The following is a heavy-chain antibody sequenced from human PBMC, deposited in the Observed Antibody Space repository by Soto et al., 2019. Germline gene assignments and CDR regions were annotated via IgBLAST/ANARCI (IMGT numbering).Heavy chain of an antibody. CDR3: ARDDLDYYYDSSGYYFDY. CDR2: ISSSSSYI. V-gene: IGHV3-21*01. J-gene: IGHJ4*02. Sequence: GSLRLSCAASGFTFSSYSMNWVRQAPGKGLEWVSSISSSSSYIYYADSVKGRFTISRDNAKNSLYLQINSLRAEDTAVYYFARDDLDYYYDSSGYYFDYWGQGTLVTVSS. CDR1: GFTFSSYS. D-gene: IGHD3-22*01.